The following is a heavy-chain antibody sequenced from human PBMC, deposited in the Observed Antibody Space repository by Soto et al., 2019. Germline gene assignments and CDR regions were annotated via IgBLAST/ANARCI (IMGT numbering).Heavy chain of an antibody. V-gene: IGHV1-46*03. CDR1: GYTFTSYY. J-gene: IGHJ3*02. CDR3: ARDRDSGYGGAFDI. CDR2: INPSGGST. D-gene: IGHD5-12*01. Sequence: XSVKVSFNASGYTFTSYYMHLVRHTPGQGLEWMGIINPSGGSTSYAQKFQGRVTMTRDTSTSTVYMELSSLRYEDTAVYYCARDRDSGYGGAFDIWGQGTMVTVSS.